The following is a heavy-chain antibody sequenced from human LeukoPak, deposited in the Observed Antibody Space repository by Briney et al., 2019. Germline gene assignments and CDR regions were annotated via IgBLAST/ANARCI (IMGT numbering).Heavy chain of an antibody. J-gene: IGHJ4*02. V-gene: IGHV4-59*01. CDR3: AINASSWQYFDY. D-gene: IGHD6-13*01. CDR1: GGSISSYY. Sequence: SETLSLTCTVSGGSISSYYWSWIRQPPGKGLEWIAYISYSGSTNYNPSLKSRVTISVDTSKNQFSPKLSSVTAADTAVYYCAINASSWQYFDYWGQGTLVTVSS. CDR2: ISYSGST.